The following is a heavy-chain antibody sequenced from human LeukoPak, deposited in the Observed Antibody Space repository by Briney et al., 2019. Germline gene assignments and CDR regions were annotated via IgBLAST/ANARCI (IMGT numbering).Heavy chain of an antibody. CDR3: ARSKPLVPAANYYYYHYMDV. D-gene: IGHD2-2*01. CDR1: GGSISSGSYY. J-gene: IGHJ6*03. V-gene: IGHV4-61*02. CDR2: IYTSGST. Sequence: PSETLSLTCTVSGGSISSGSYYWSWIRQPAGKGLEWIGRIYTSGSTNYNPSLKSRVTISVDTSKNQFSLKLSSVTAADTAVYYCARSKPLVPAANYYYYHYMDVWGKGTTVTVSS.